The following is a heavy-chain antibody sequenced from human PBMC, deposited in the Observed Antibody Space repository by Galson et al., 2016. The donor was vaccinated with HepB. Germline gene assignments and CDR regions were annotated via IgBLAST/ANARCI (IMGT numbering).Heavy chain of an antibody. J-gene: IGHJ4*02. CDR3: ARSAAAPGNS. CDR2: VKEDGNVK. V-gene: IGHV3-7*03. D-gene: IGHD6-25*01. Sequence: SLRLSCATSGFRFTSYWMSWIRQAPGKGLEWVANVKEDGNVKYYVDSVRGRFTISRDNAENSVYLEMNTLRAEDTAVYYCARSAAAPGNSWGQGTLVTVSS. CDR1: GFRFTSYW.